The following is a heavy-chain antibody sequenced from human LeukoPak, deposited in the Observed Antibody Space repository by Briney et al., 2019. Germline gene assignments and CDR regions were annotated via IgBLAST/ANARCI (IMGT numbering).Heavy chain of an antibody. J-gene: IGHJ4*02. CDR1: GGSIRGGGYY. Sequence: SDTLSLTCTVPGGSIRGGGYYWSWIRQHPGMGLEWIGYIYSSGSTSYKPSLKSRVTISLDTSENQFSLKLTSVTAADTAVYYCARASHYDSSGLYFDYWGQGTLVTVSS. D-gene: IGHD3-22*01. CDR2: IYSSGST. V-gene: IGHV4-31*03. CDR3: ARASHYDSSGLYFDY.